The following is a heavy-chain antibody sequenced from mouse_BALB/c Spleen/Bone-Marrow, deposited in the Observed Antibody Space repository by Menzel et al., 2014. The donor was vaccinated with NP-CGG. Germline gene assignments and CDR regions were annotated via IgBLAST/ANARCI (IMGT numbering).Heavy chain of an antibody. V-gene: IGHV1-87*01. CDR2: IYPGDGDT. Sequence: LVESGAELARPGASVKLSCKASGYTSTSYWMQWVKQRPGQGLEWIGAIYPGDGDTRYTQKFKGKATLTADKSSSTAYMQLSSLASEDSAVYYCASYYDYDGRGYWGQGTTLTVSS. D-gene: IGHD2-4*01. CDR3: ASYYDYDGRGY. J-gene: IGHJ2*01. CDR1: GYTSTSYW.